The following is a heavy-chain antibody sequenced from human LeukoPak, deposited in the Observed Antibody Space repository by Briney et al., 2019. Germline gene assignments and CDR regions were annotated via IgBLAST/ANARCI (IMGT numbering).Heavy chain of an antibody. D-gene: IGHD1-26*01. V-gene: IGHV3-23*01. J-gene: IGHJ5*02. Sequence: SGGSLRLSCAASGFTFSSYAMSWVRQAPGKGLEWVSVISSSGGSTYYADSVKGRFTISRDNSKNTLYLQMNSLRSDDTAVYYCARGSPAGDNWFDPWGQGTLVTVSS. CDR2: ISSSGGST. CDR1: GFTFSSYA. CDR3: ARGSPAGDNWFDP.